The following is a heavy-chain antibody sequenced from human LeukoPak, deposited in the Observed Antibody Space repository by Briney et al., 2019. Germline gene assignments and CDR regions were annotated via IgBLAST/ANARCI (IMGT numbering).Heavy chain of an antibody. CDR2: ISAYNGNT. CDR1: GYTFTSYG. CDR3: ARNRLAAASTLGPSAY. D-gene: IGHD6-13*01. J-gene: IGHJ4*02. V-gene: IGHV1-18*01. Sequence: ASVNVSCKASGYTFTSYGISWVRQAPGQGLEWMGWISAYNGNTNYAQKLQGRVTMTQDHPTSTAYMELRSLRSDDTAVYHCARNRLAAASTLGPSAYWGQGTLVTVSS.